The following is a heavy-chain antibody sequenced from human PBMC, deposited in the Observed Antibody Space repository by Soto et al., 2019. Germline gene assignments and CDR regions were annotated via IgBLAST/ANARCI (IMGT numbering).Heavy chain of an antibody. CDR3: EKDSMVRGVIYYGMDV. CDR1: GFTFGSHG. J-gene: IGHJ6*02. CDR2: VSYDGRNK. Sequence: QVQLVESGGGVVQPGRSLRLSCAASGFTFGSHGMHWVRQAPGKGLAWVSGVSYDGRNKYYADSVKGRFTISRDNSRETLYLQMNSMRTEDTDVYYCEKDSMVRGVIYYGMDVWGQGTTVTVSS. D-gene: IGHD3-10*01. V-gene: IGHV3-30*18.